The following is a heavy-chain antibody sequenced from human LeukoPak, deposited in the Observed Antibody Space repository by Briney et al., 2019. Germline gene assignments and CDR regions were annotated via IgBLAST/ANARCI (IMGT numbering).Heavy chain of an antibody. V-gene: IGHV4-34*01. CDR1: GGSFSGYY. J-gene: IGHJ3*02. Sequence: SGTLSLTCAVYGGSFSGYYWSWIRHPPGKGLEWIGEINHSGSTNYNPSLKSRVTISVDTSKNQFSLKLSSVTAADTAVYYCAREVGRLYHPPGANAFDIWGQGTMVTVSS. D-gene: IGHD2-2*01. CDR2: INHSGST. CDR3: AREVGRLYHPPGANAFDI.